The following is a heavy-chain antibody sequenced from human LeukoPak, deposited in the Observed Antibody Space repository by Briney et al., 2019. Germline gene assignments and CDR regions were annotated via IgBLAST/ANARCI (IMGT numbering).Heavy chain of an antibody. CDR2: IYTSGST. J-gene: IGHJ3*02. CDR3: ARGWNDYDAFDI. Sequence: PSETLSLTCTVSGGSISSGSYYWSWIRQAAGKGLEWIGRIYTSGSTNYNPSLKSRVTISVDTSKNPFSLKLSSVTAADAAVYYCARGWNDYDAFDIWGQGAMVTVSS. D-gene: IGHD1-1*01. CDR1: GGSISSGSYY. V-gene: IGHV4-61*02.